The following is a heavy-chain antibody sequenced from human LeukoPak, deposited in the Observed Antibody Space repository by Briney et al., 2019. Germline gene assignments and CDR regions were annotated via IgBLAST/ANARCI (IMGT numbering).Heavy chain of an antibody. D-gene: IGHD5-24*01. Sequence: PSETLSLTCAVYAGSFSGYYWSWIRQPPGKGLEWIGEINHSGSTNYNPSLKSRVTISVDTSKNQFSLKLSSVTAADTAVYYCAGGWLQYYYYYMDVWGKGTTVTISS. CDR1: AGSFSGYY. V-gene: IGHV4-34*01. CDR2: INHSGST. CDR3: AGGWLQYYYYYMDV. J-gene: IGHJ6*03.